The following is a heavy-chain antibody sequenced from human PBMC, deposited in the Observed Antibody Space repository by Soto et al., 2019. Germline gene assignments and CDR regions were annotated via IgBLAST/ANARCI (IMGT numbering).Heavy chain of an antibody. J-gene: IGHJ6*02. V-gene: IGHV3-23*01. D-gene: IGHD2-2*01. CDR1: GFTFSTYA. CDR3: ATRRDASYYYYGMDV. Sequence: EVQLLESGGGLVQPGGSLRLSCAASGFTFSTYAMTWVRQAPGKGLEWVSGISDSGGSTYYADAVKGRFTISRDNSKNTLFLQMNSLRAEDTAVYYCATRRDASYYYYGMDVWGRGTTVIVSS. CDR2: ISDSGGST.